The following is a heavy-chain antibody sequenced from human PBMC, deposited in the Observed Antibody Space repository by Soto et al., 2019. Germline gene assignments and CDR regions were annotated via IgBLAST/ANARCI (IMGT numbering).Heavy chain of an antibody. D-gene: IGHD3-10*01. CDR3: ARDGRDGSGSYRSSNSNDAFDI. CDR2: IWYDGSNK. V-gene: IGHV3-33*01. CDR1: GFTFSSYG. J-gene: IGHJ3*02. Sequence: GGSLRLSCAASGFTFSSYGMQWVRQAPGKGLEWVAVIWYDGSNKYYADSVKGRFTISRDNSKNTLYLQMNSLRAEDTAVYYCARDGRDGSGSYRSSNSNDAFDIWGQGTMVTVSS.